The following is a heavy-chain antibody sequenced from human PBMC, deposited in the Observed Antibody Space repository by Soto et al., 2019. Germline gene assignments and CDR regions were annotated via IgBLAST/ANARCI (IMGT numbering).Heavy chain of an antibody. CDR2: IKRDGSEK. Sequence: GGSLRLSCAASGFMFGSYWMTWVRHVPGKGLQWVANIKRDGSEKYYVDFVKGRFTISRDNADNSVFLDMNNLRVDDTATYYCARVRATDYEIDYWGQGALVTVSS. D-gene: IGHD4-17*01. V-gene: IGHV3-7*03. CDR1: GFMFGSYW. J-gene: IGHJ4*02. CDR3: ARVRATDYEIDY.